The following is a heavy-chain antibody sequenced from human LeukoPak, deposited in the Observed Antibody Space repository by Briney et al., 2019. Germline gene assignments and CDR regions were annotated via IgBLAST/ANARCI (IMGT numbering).Heavy chain of an antibody. CDR2: IYYSGTT. CDR1: GASVSRTSFY. D-gene: IGHD1-26*01. J-gene: IGHJ4*02. CDR3: ARRVRVGFREGSFDY. Sequence: SETLSLTCTVSGASVSRTSFYWAWMRQSPGKALEWIGNIYYSGTTYYNPSLKSRVTISVDTSKNQFSLKLSSVTAADTAVYYCARRVRVGFREGSFDYWGQGTLLTVSS. V-gene: IGHV4-39*01.